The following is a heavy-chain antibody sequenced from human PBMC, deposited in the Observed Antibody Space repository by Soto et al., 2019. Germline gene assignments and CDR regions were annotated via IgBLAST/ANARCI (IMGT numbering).Heavy chain of an antibody. D-gene: IGHD1-26*01. CDR1: GFTFTSSA. V-gene: IGHV1-58*02. CDR3: AANGGSYYYYYGMDV. Sequence: ASVKVSCKASGFTFTSSAMQWVRQARGQRLEWIGWIVVGSGNTNYAQKFQERVTITRDMSTSTAYMELSSLRSEDTAVYYCAANGGSYYYYYGMDVWGQGTTVTVSS. J-gene: IGHJ6*02. CDR2: IVVGSGNT.